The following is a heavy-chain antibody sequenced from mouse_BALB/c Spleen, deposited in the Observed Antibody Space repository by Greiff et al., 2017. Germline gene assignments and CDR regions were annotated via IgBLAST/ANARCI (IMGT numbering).Heavy chain of an antibody. CDR3: TRFYYEGAMDY. CDR2: IYPGNSDT. CDR1: GYTFTSYW. D-gene: IGHD2-4*01. V-gene: IGHV1-5*01. J-gene: IGHJ4*01. Sequence: VQLQQSGTVLARPGASVKMSCKASGYTFTSYWMHWVKQRPGQGLDWIGAIYPGNSDTSYNQKFKGKAKLTAVTSTSTAYMELSSLTNEDSAVYYCTRFYYEGAMDYWGQGTSVTVSS.